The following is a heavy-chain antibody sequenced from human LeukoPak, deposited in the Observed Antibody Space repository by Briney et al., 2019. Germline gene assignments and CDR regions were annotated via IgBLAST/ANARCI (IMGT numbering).Heavy chain of an antibody. V-gene: IGHV4-61*05. CDR3: ARGLGVRSFFDY. CDR2: IYYSGST. D-gene: IGHD3-10*01. Sequence: PSETLSLTCTVSGGSISSSSYYWSWIRQPPGKGLEWIGYIYYSGSTNYNPSLKSRVTISVDTSKNQFSLKLSSVTAADTAVYYCARGLGVRSFFDYWGQGTLVTVSS. J-gene: IGHJ4*02. CDR1: GGSISSSSYY.